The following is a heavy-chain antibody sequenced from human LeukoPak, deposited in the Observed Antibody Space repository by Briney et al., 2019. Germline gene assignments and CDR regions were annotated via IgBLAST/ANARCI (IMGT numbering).Heavy chain of an antibody. CDR3: ASTARTGYFAGY. D-gene: IGHD3/OR15-3a*01. V-gene: IGHV2-70*11. Sequence: SGPTLVNPTQTLTLTCTFSGFSLSTSGMCVSWIRQPPGKALEWLARIDWDDDKYYSTSLKTRLTISKDTSKNQVVLTMTNMHPVDTATYYCASTARTGYFAGYWGQGTLVTVSS. CDR1: GFSLSTSGMC. CDR2: IDWDDDK. J-gene: IGHJ4*02.